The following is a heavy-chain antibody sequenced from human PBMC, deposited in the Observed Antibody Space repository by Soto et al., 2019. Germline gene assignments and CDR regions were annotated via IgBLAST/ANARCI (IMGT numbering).Heavy chain of an antibody. D-gene: IGHD1-26*01. Sequence: GASVKLSCKAIGYSLTSHYMLCVRQSPGPGLEWMGTIYPGGVNIGYAQKFKGRVTFTRDTSAGTVYMQLSSLTSEDTAVYYCARDDSGFSGSHYIDYFNYWGQGALVTVSS. CDR3: ARDDSGFSGSHYIDYFNY. CDR1: GYSLTSHY. V-gene: IGHV1-46*01. CDR2: IYPGGVNI. J-gene: IGHJ4*02.